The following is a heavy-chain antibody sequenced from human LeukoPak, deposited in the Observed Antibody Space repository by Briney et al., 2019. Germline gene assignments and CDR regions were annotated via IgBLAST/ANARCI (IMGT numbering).Heavy chain of an antibody. J-gene: IGHJ4*02. CDR1: GFTFSSFW. CDR2: ISPDGTRT. Sequence: PGGSRRLSCVGSGFTFSSFWMHWVRQVPGKGLLWVARISPDGTRTTYADSVNGRATISRDNAKNTVYLHMSSLGGDDTAVYYCIREPQYERNFGYWGQGTLLSVSS. V-gene: IGHV3-74*01. D-gene: IGHD3-16*01. CDR3: IREPQYERNFGY.